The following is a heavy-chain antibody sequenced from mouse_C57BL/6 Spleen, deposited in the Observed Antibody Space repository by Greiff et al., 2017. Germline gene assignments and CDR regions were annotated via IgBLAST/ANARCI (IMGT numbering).Heavy chain of an antibody. D-gene: IGHD1-1*01. Sequence: EVQGVESGGGLVKPGGSLKLSCAASGFTFSSYAMSWVRQTPEKRLEWVATISVGGSYTYYPDNVKGRFPISRDNAKNHLYLQMSHLKSEDTARYYCAIELRGYAMDYWGQGTSVTVSS. J-gene: IGHJ4*01. CDR3: AIELRGYAMDY. CDR1: GFTFSSYA. CDR2: ISVGGSYT. V-gene: IGHV5-4*01.